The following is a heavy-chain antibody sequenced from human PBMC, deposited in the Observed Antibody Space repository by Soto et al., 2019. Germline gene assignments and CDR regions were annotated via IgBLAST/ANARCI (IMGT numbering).Heavy chain of an antibody. D-gene: IGHD6-19*01. J-gene: IGHJ5*02. CDR2: INPNSGGT. V-gene: IGHV1-2*04. Sequence: ASVKVSCKASGYTFTGYYMHWVRQAPGQGLEWMGWINPNSGGTNYAQKFQGWVTMTRDTSISTAYMELSRLRSDDTAVYYCARDREYSSGWHNWFDPWGQGTLVTVSS. CDR1: GYTFTGYY. CDR3: ARDREYSSGWHNWFDP.